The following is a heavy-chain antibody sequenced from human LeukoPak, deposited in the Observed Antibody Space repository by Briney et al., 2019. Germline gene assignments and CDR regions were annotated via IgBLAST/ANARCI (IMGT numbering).Heavy chain of an antibody. CDR2: IKQDGSEK. CDR3: ARDSPGITIFGVVTPN. V-gene: IGHV3-7*05. Sequence: GGSLRLSCSASGFTFSSFLLSWVRQAAGKGLEWVAKIKQDGSEKYYVASVQGRFTISRDNAKNSLYLQMNSLPAEDTAVYYCARDSPGITIFGVVTPNGGQGTQVTVSS. CDR1: GFTFSSFL. J-gene: IGHJ4*02. D-gene: IGHD3-3*01.